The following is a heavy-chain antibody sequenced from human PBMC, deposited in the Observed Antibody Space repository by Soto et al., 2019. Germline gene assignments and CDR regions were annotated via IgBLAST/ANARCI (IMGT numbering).Heavy chain of an antibody. V-gene: IGHV4-31*03. J-gene: IGHJ3*02. CDR3: ARAPFIIAVAGVGGAFDI. CDR2: IYYSGST. Sequence: SETLSLTCTVSGGSISSGGYYWSWIRQHPGKGLEWIGYIYYSGSTYYNPSLKSRATISVDTSKNQFSLKLSSVTAADTAVYYCARAPFIIAVAGVGGAFDIWGQGTMVTVSS. CDR1: GGSISSGGYY. D-gene: IGHD6-19*01.